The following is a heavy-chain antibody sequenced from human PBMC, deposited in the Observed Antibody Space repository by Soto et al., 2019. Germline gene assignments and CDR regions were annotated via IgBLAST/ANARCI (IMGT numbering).Heavy chain of an antibody. CDR1: GGSISGHY. CDR2: VYYSGST. V-gene: IGHV4-59*11. J-gene: IGHJ4*02. Sequence: SETLSLTCVVSGGSISGHYWSWIRQPPGKGLVWIGYVYYSGSTNYNPSLKSRVTMSVDTPKNQFSLKVSSVTAADTAVYYCARTGVDFYFDFWGQGTLVTVS. CDR3: ARTGVDFYFDF. D-gene: IGHD3-10*01.